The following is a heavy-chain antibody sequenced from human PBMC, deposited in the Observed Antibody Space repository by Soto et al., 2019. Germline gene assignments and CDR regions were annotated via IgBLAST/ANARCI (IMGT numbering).Heavy chain of an antibody. CDR3: ARTTAVPNTLRSGYFFDY. CDR1: GGSVSDKTYY. D-gene: IGHD4-17*01. J-gene: IGHJ4*02. CDR2: VYYSGTT. Sequence: PSETLSLTCSVSGGSVSDKTYYWIWIRQPPGKRLEWIGYVYYSGTTNYNPSLKSRVTISVDLSKNRFSLRLSSVTTADTALYYCARTTAVPNTLRSGYFFDYWGQGTLVTVSS. V-gene: IGHV4-61*01.